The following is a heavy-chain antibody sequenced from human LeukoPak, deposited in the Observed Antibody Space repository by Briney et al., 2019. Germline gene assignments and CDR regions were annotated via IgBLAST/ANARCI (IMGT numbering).Heavy chain of an antibody. D-gene: IGHD4-17*01. Sequence: NPSETLSLTCSVSGGSISSYYWSWIREPPGKGLGWMGYMHYSGSTNYNPSLKSRVTISLDTSKNQLSLKLSSVTAADTAVYYCASDPIEIGDHTYWYFDLWGRGTLVTVSS. J-gene: IGHJ2*01. CDR1: GGSISSYY. V-gene: IGHV4-59*12. CDR2: MHYSGST. CDR3: ASDPIEIGDHTYWYFDL.